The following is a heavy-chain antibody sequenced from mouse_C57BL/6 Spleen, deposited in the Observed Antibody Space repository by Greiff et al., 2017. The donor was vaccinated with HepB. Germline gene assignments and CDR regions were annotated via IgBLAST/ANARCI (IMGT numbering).Heavy chain of an antibody. D-gene: IGHD1-1*02. J-gene: IGHJ1*03. CDR3: AKDNGGRWYFDV. V-gene: IGHV1-43*01. CDR1: GYSFTGYY. Sequence: EVQLQQSGPELVKPGASVKISCKASGYSFTGYYMHWVKQSSEKSLEWIGEINPSTGGTSYNQKFKGKATLTVDKSSSTAYMQLKSLTSEDSAVYYCAKDNGGRWYFDVWGTGTTVTVSS. CDR2: INPSTGGT.